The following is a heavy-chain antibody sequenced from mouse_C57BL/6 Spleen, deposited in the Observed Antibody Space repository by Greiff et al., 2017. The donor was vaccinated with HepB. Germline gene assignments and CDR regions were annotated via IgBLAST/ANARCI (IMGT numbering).Heavy chain of an antibody. CDR2: IDPSDSYT. CDR3: ARCGTTGVALED. D-gene: IGHD1-1*01. V-gene: IGHV1-59*01. J-gene: IGHJ2*01. CDR1: GYTFTSYW. Sequence: QVQLQQPGAELVRPGTSVKLSCKASGYTFTSYWMHWVKQRPGQGLEWIGVIDPSDSYTNYNQKFKGKATLTVDTSSSTAYMQLSSLTSEDSAVYYCARCGTTGVALEDWGQGTTLTVSS.